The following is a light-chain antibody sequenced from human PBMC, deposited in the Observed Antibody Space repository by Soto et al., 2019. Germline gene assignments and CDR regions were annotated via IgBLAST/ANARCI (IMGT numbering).Light chain of an antibody. CDR2: GAS. CDR3: QQYNDWPPWT. J-gene: IGKJ1*01. Sequence: EIVMTQSPDTLSVSPGERATLSCRASQSVASNLAWYQQKPGQAPRLLIYGASTRATRIPARFSGSGSGREFTLTISSLQSEDFAVYYCQQYNDWPPWTFGQGTKVDI. V-gene: IGKV3-15*01. CDR1: QSVASN.